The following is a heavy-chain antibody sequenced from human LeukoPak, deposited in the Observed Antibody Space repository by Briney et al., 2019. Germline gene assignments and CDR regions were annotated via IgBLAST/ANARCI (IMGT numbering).Heavy chain of an antibody. CDR3: AKGAGGFSYYNWFDP. J-gene: IGHJ5*02. CDR2: IYYSGTT. CDR1: GGSISSYY. Sequence: SETLSLTCTVSGGSISSYYWSWIRQPPGKGLEWIGSIYYSGTTHYSPSLESRVTISVDTSKNQFSLKLASVTAADTAVYYCAKGAGGFSYYNWFDPWGQGTLVTVSS. V-gene: IGHV4-59*12. D-gene: IGHD5-18*01.